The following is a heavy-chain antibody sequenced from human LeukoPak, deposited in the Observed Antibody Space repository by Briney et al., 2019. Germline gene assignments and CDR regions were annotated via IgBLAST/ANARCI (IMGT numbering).Heavy chain of an antibody. D-gene: IGHD2-21*01. V-gene: IGHV4-34*01. CDR3: AREGIGRY. Sequence: SETLSLTCAVQGGSFSGYYWSWIRQPPGKGLEWIGEINHSGSTAYNPSLKSRVTISVDTSKNQFSLKLSSVTAADTAVYYCAREGIGRYWGQGTLVTVSS. CDR2: INHSGST. J-gene: IGHJ4*02. CDR1: GGSFSGYY.